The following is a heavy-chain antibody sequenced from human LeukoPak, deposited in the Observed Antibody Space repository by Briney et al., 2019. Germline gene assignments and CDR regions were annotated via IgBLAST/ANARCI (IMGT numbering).Heavy chain of an antibody. D-gene: IGHD3-16*01. CDR2: IIPYSGGT. J-gene: IGHJ3*02. Sequence: ASLKVSCKASGYTFTGYYMNWVREAPGQGLEWMGWIIPYSGGTNYAQKFQGRVTMTRDTTISTAYMELSRLRSDDTAVYYCARGASRTDIWGQGTMVTASS. CDR1: GYTFTGYY. V-gene: IGHV1-2*02. CDR3: ARGASRTDI.